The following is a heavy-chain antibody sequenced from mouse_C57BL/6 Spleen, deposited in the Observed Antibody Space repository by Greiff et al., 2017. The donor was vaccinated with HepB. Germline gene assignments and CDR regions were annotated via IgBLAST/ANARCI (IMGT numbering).Heavy chain of an antibody. Sequence: QVQLQQPGAELVKPGASVKMSCKASGYTFTSYWITWVKQRPGQGLEWIGDIYPGSGSTNYNEKFKSKATRTVDPSSSTAYMQLSSLTSEDSAVYYCAREATVWGTGTTVTVSS. J-gene: IGHJ1*03. V-gene: IGHV1-55*01. CDR3: AREATV. CDR2: IYPGSGST. D-gene: IGHD1-1*01. CDR1: GYTFTSYW.